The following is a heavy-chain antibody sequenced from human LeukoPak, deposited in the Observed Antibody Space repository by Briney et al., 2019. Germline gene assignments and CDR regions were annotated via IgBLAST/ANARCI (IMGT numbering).Heavy chain of an antibody. Sequence: ASVKVSCKASGYTFTIYGFGLVRLAPGQGLELMGWVGAYNGNTNYAQKLQVRVTMTTPTSTSTAYMELRSLSSDHTAVYYCAQDSSGWYGRLGYWGQGTLVTVSS. J-gene: IGHJ4*02. CDR1: GYTFTIYG. V-gene: IGHV1-18*01. CDR3: AQDSSGWYGRLGY. D-gene: IGHD6-19*01. CDR2: VGAYNGNT.